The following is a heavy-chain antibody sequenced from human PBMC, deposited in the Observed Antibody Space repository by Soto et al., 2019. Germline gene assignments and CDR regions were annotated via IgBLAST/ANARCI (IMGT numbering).Heavy chain of an antibody. D-gene: IGHD3-22*01. Sequence: GGSLRLSCAASGFTFSNAWMNWVRQAPGKGLEWVGRIKSKTDGGTTDYAAPVKGRFTISRDDSKNTLYLQMNSLKTEDTAVYYCTTEPFTLTTHYYDSSGYYSDGMDVWGQGTTVTVSS. CDR2: IKSKTDGGTT. J-gene: IGHJ6*02. CDR3: TTEPFTLTTHYYDSSGYYSDGMDV. V-gene: IGHV3-15*07. CDR1: GFTFSNAW.